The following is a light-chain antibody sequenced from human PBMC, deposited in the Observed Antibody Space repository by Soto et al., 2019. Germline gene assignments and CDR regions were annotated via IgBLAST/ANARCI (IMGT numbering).Light chain of an antibody. CDR2: ENN. CDR1: SSNIGNNY. J-gene: IGLJ3*02. CDR3: GTWDSSLSVGV. V-gene: IGLV1-51*02. Sequence: QSVLTQPPSVSAAPGQKVTISCSGSSSNIGNNYVSWYQQFPGTAPKLLIYENNKRPSGTPGRFSGSKSGTSATLGITGLQTGDEADYYCGTWDSSLSVGVFGGGTKLTVL.